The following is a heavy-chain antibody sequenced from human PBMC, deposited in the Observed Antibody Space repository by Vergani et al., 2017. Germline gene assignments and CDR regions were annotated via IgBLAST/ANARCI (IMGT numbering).Heavy chain of an antibody. CDR2: IRSSSGTK. CDR3: ARDSSYCGGDCYFNWFDP. CDR1: GFTFSSYS. V-gene: IGHV3-48*01. J-gene: IGHJ5*02. D-gene: IGHD2-21*02. Sequence: EVQLVESGGGLVQPGGSLRLSCVASGFTFSSYSMNWVRQAPGKGLEWVSYIRSSSGTKYYADCVKGRFTISRDNAKNSLYLQMNSLRAEDTAVYYCARDSSYCGGDCYFNWFDPWGQGTLVTVSS.